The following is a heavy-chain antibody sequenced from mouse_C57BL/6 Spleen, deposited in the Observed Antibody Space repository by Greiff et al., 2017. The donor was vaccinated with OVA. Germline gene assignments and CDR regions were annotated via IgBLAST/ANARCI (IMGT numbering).Heavy chain of an antibody. D-gene: IGHD3-2*02. CDR1: GFTFSDAW. Sequence: EVMLVESGGGLVQPGGSMKLSCAASGFTFSDAWMDWVRQSPEKGLEWVAEIRNKANNHATYYAESVKGRFTISRDDSKSSVYLQMNSLRAEDTGIYYCTRRDSSGYRAWFAYWGQGTLVTVSA. J-gene: IGHJ3*01. CDR2: IRNKANNHAT. CDR3: TRRDSSGYRAWFAY. V-gene: IGHV6-6*01.